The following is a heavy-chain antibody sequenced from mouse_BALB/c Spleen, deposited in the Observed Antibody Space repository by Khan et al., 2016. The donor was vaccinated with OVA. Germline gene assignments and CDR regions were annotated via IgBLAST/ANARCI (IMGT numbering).Heavy chain of an antibody. CDR3: AREEALYYFEY. V-gene: IGHV1S132*01. J-gene: IGHJ2*01. CDR2: IYPGTTTS. CDR1: GYIFSSYW. D-gene: IGHD3-2*02. Sequence: QIQLVQSGAELVGPSASVKLSCTTSGYIFSSYWIHWVQQRSGQGLEWIARIYPGTTTSYYSEKPTDKATLTANNYSSIAYMQLSRLKSEDSAVYVCAREEALYYFEYWGKGTTVTVSS.